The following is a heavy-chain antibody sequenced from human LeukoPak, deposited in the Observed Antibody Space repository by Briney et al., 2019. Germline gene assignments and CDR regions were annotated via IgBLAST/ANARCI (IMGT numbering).Heavy chain of an antibody. CDR1: GFTFSSYW. J-gene: IGHJ4*02. CDR2: IKQDGSEK. CDR3: ARGGLRLLEWLSPFDY. Sequence: GGSLRLPCAASGFTFSSYWMSWVRQAPGKGLEWVANIKQDGSEKYYVDSVKGRLIISRDNAKNSLYLQMNSLRVEDTAVYYCARGGLRLLEWLSPFDYWGQGTLVTVSS. D-gene: IGHD3-3*01. V-gene: IGHV3-7*01.